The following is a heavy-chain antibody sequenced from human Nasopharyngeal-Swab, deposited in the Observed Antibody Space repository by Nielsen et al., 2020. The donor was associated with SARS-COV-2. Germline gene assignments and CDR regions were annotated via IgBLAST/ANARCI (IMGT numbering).Heavy chain of an antibody. CDR3: ARDRGYSYGYSYYYYGMDV. V-gene: IGHV3-53*01. Sequence: GESLKISCAASVFTVSSNYMSWVRQAPGKGLEWVSVIYSGGSTYYADSVKGRFTISRDNSKNTLYLQMNSLRAEDTAVYYCARDRGYSYGYSYYYYGMDVWGQGTTVTVSS. CDR2: IYSGGST. D-gene: IGHD5-18*01. CDR1: VFTVSSNY. J-gene: IGHJ6*02.